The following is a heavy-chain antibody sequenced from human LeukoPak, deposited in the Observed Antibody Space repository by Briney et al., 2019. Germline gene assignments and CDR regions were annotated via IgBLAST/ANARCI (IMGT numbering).Heavy chain of an antibody. V-gene: IGHV1-69*05. D-gene: IGHD6-19*01. J-gene: IGHJ6*03. CDR3: ARSIAVAGTDYYYYMDV. CDR1: GGTFSSYA. CDR2: IIPIFGTA. Sequence: SVKVSCKASGGTFSSYAISWVRQAPGQGLEWRGGIIPIFGTANYAQKFQGRVTITTDESTSTAYMELSSLRSEDTAVYYCARSIAVAGTDYYYYMDVWGTGTTVTVSS.